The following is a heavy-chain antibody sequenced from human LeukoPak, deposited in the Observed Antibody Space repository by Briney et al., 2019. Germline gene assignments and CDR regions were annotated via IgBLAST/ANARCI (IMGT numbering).Heavy chain of an antibody. V-gene: IGHV4-4*07. Sequence: KASETLSLTCTVSGGSISSYYWSWIRQPAGKGLEWIGRIYTSGSTNYNPSLKSRVTISVDKSKNQFSLKLSSVTAADTAVYYCAREAGALQFLEWAYNWFDPWGQGTLVTVSS. CDR2: IYTSGST. CDR3: AREAGALQFLEWAYNWFDP. J-gene: IGHJ5*02. CDR1: GGSISSYY. D-gene: IGHD3-3*01.